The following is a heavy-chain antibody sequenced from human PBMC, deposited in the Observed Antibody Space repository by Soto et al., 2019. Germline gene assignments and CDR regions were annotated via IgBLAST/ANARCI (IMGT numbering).Heavy chain of an antibody. CDR2: INPIVSMS. CDR1: GDTFSFYT. V-gene: IGHV1-69*02. Sequence: ASVEVSCKASGDTFSFYTINWVRQAPGLRLKWVGRINPIVSMSNYAQKFQGRVTMTEDTSTDTAYMELRSLRSEDTAVYFCVTDRRGYGGYDYATESAYYFYYGMDVWGQGTTVTVSS. CDR3: VTDRRGYGGYDYATESAYYFYYGMDV. J-gene: IGHJ6*02. D-gene: IGHD5-12*01.